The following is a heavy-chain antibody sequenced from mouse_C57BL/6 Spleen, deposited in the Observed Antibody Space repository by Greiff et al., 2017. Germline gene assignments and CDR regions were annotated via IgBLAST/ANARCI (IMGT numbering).Heavy chain of an antibody. D-gene: IGHD1-1*01. V-gene: IGHV5-9*01. CDR1: GFTFSSYT. Sequence: DVKLVESGGGLVKPGGSLKLSCAASGFTFSSYTMSWVRQTPEKRLEWVATISGGGGNTYYPDSVKGRFTISRDNAKNTLYLQMSSLRSEDTALYYCARHGFITTVVAYYFDYWGQGTTLTVSS. J-gene: IGHJ2*01. CDR3: ARHGFITTVVAYYFDY. CDR2: ISGGGGNT.